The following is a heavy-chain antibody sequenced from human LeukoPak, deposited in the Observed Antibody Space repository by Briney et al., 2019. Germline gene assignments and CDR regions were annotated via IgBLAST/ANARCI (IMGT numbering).Heavy chain of an antibody. Sequence: SETLSLTCAVSGYSINSDYYWGWIRQPPGKGLEWIGSIYHSGSTYYNPSLKSRVTISVDTSKSQFSLKLSSVTAADRDFTRNATNIASTGRGAGYFDYWGQGTLVTVSS. D-gene: IGHD5/OR15-5a*01. CDR2: IYHSGST. CDR3: ATNIASTGRGAGYFDY. V-gene: IGHV4-38-2*01. CDR1: GYSINSDYY. J-gene: IGHJ4*02.